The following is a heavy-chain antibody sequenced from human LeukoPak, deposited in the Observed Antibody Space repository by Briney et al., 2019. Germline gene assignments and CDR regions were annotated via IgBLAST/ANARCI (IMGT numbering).Heavy chain of an antibody. D-gene: IGHD1-1*01. CDR3: AKAGARGNVNWFDS. CDR2: ISGSGRST. J-gene: IGHJ5*01. CDR1: GFTVSSNY. Sequence: GGSLRLSCAASGFTVSSNYMSWVRQAPGKGLEWVSAISGSGRSTYSADSVRGRFTTSRDNSKNILYLQMNNLRGEDTAVYYCAKAGARGNVNWFDSWGQGTLVTVSS. V-gene: IGHV3-23*01.